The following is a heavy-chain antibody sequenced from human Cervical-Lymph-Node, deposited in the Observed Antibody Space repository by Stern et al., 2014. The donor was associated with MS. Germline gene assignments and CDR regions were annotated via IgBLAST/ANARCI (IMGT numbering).Heavy chain of an antibody. CDR3: ATQGRALAPD. V-gene: IGHV4-61*02. CDR1: GDSISSGNYY. CDR2: IYFSGTT. J-gene: IGHJ4*02. Sequence: QVQLQESGPGLVKPSQTLSLTCTVSGDSISSGNYYWSWIRQPAGKGLEWIGRIYFSGTTYYNPPLGSRLTISTTTPNNLSPLKLSSVTATDTAVYYCATQGRALAPDWGQGTLVTVSS.